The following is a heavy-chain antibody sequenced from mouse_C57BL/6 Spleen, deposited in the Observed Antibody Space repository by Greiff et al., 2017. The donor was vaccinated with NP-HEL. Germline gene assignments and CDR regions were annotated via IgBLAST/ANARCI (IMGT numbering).Heavy chain of an antibody. D-gene: IGHD1-1*01. CDR3: AKARDYYGSSWDYYAMDY. Sequence: VKLMESGAELARPGASVKMSCKASGYTFTSYTMHWVKQRPGQGLEWIGYINPSSGYTKYNQKFKDKATLTADKSSSTAYMQLSSLTSEDSAVYYCAKARDYYGSSWDYYAMDYWGQGTSVTVSS. J-gene: IGHJ4*01. CDR1: GYTFTSYT. CDR2: INPSSGYT. V-gene: IGHV1-4*01.